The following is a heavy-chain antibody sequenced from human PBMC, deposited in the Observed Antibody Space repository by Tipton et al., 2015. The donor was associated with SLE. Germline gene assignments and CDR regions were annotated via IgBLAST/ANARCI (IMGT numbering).Heavy chain of an antibody. CDR1: GFTFSNYT. CDR2: ISISSNYI. CDR3: AKDTLEAARSSYYYGMDV. J-gene: IGHJ6*02. D-gene: IGHD6-6*01. V-gene: IGHV3-21*04. Sequence: SLRLSCAASGFTFSNYTMNWVRQAPGKGLEWVSSISISSNYIYYADSVKGRFTISRDNAKNSLYLQMNSLRADDTAVYYCAKDTLEAARSSYYYGMDVWGQGTTVTVSS.